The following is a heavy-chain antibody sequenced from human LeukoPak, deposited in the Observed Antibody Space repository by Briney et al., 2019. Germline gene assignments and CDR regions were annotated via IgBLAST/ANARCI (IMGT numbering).Heavy chain of an antibody. CDR2: IYYSGST. J-gene: IGHJ4*02. Sequence: SETLSLTCTVSGGSISSSSYYWGWIRQPPGKGLEWIGSIYYSGSTYYNPSLKSRVTISVDTSKNQFSLKLSSVTAADTAVYYCAKARVGEAGASDYWGQGTLVTVSS. V-gene: IGHV4-39*07. CDR1: GGSISSSSYY. D-gene: IGHD6-13*01. CDR3: AKARVGEAGASDY.